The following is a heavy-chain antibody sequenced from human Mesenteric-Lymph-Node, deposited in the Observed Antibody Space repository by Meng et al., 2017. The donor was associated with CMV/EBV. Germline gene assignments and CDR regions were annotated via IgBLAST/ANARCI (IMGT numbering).Heavy chain of an antibody. CDR2: ITRGGLT. J-gene: IGHJ6*02. CDR1: GGSFSGYF. V-gene: IGHV4-34*01. CDR3: ARGAPYYYYGMDV. Sequence: GSLRLSCAVFGGSFSGYFWTWIRQPPGKGLEWIGEITRGGLTNYNPSLKSRLTISVDTSKNQFSLNLTSLTPADTAVHYCARGAPYYYYGMDVWGQGTTVTVSS. D-gene: IGHD6-6*01.